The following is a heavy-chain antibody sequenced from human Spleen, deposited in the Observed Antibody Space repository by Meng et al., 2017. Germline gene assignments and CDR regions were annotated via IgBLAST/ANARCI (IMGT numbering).Heavy chain of an antibody. J-gene: IGHJ5*02. CDR1: GGSINSRNW. V-gene: IGHV4-4*02. D-gene: IGHD6-19*01. CDR2: IGHSGFT. CDR3: VRSSAWVRTGFDP. Sequence: QVQLQESGPGLVKPSATLSLTCAVSGGSINSRNWWSWVRQPPGKGLEWIGSIGHSGFTYYTPSLKSRVAVSLDTSKSQFSLMLTSVTAADTAVYYCVRSSAWVRTGFDPWGQGTLVTVSS.